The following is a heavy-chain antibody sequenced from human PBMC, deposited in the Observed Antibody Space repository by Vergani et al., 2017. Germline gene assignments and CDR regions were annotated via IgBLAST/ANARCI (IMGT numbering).Heavy chain of an antibody. V-gene: IGHV4-59*04. CDR1: GGSISSYY. Sequence: QVQLQESGPGLVKPSETLSLTCTVSGGSISSYYWSWIRQPPGKGLEWIGYIYYSGSTYYNPSLKSRVTISVDTSKDQFSLKLSSVTAADTAVYYCATEDFSSSWYQWGQGTLVTVSS. CDR2: IYYSGST. CDR3: ATEDFSSSWYQ. J-gene: IGHJ4*02. D-gene: IGHD6-13*01.